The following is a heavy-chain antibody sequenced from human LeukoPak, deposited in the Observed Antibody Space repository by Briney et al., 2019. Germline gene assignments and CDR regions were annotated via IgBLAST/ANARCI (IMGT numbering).Heavy chain of an antibody. D-gene: IGHD6-6*01. CDR3: ARCSGVFGSSGY. CDR2: ISSGTGSYI. Sequence: GGSLRLSCVASGFSFSSYSMNWVRQAPGKGLEWVSTISSGTGSYIYYADSVRGRFTISRDNAKNSLYLQMNSLRAEDTAVYYCARCSGVFGSSGYWGQGTLVTASS. CDR1: GFSFSSYS. V-gene: IGHV3-21*01. J-gene: IGHJ4*02.